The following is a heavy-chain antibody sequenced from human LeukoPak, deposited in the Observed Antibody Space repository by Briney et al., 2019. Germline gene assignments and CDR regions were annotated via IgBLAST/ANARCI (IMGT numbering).Heavy chain of an antibody. CDR2: INVYNGDT. D-gene: IGHD1-26*01. CDR1: GYTFSSYG. CDR3: ARTRGSVHLDY. J-gene: IGHJ4*02. V-gene: IGHV1-18*01. Sequence: ASVKVSCKASGYTFSSYGISWVRQAPGQGLEWMGWINVYNGDTKYALNVQGRVSMTTDTSTSTAYMDLRSLRSDDTAVYYCARTRGSVHLDYWGQGTLVTVSS.